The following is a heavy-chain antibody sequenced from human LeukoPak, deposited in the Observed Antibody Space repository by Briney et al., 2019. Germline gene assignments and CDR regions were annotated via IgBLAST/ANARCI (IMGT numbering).Heavy chain of an antibody. CDR3: ARDLRSRGSGWSDWYFDL. CDR1: GFTFSSYS. V-gene: IGHV3-21*01. J-gene: IGHJ2*01. CDR2: ISSSSSYI. Sequence: KSGGSLRLSCAASGFTFSSYSMNWVRQAPGKGLEWVSSISSSSSYIYYADSVKGRFTISRDNAKNSLYLQMNLLRAEDTAVYYCARDLRSRGSGWSDWYFDLWGRGTLVTVSS. D-gene: IGHD6-19*01.